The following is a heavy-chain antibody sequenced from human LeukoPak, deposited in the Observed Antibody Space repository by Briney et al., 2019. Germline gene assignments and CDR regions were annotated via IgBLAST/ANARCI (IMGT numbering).Heavy chain of an antibody. J-gene: IGHJ4*02. D-gene: IGHD6-13*01. CDR3: ARDGYSSSPGDY. CDR1: GFTISSYW. CDR2: IKQDGSEK. V-gene: IGHV3-7*01. Sequence: GGSLRLSCAASGFTISSYWMSWVRQAPGKGLEWVANIKQDGSEKYYVDSVKGRFTISRDNAKNSLYLQMNSLRAEDTAVYYCARDGYSSSPGDYWGQGTLVTVSS.